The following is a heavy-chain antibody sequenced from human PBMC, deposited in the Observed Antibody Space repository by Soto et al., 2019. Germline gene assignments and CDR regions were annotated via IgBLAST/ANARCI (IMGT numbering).Heavy chain of an antibody. V-gene: IGHV4-59*01. CDR3: ARELSSSSIYGMDV. J-gene: IGHJ6*02. CDR2: IYYSGST. D-gene: IGHD6-13*01. Sequence: TSETLSLTCTVSGGSISSYYLSWIRQPPGKGLECIGYIYYSGSTNYNPSLKSRVTISVDTSKNQFSLKLSSVTAADTAVYYCARELSSSSIYGMDVWGQGTTVTVSS. CDR1: GGSISSYY.